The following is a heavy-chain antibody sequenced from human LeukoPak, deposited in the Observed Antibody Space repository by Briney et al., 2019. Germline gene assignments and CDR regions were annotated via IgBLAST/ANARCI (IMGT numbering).Heavy chain of an antibody. CDR1: GYSFATYW. D-gene: IGHD2-21*01. CDR3: ERRGYCGGDCYSDY. V-gene: IGHV5-51*01. Sequence: GESLKISCKGSGYSFATYWIGWVRQMPGKGLEWMGIIYPGDSDTRYSPSFQGQVTISADKSISTAFLQWSSLKASDTAMYYCERRGYCGGDCYSDYWGQGTLVTVSS. CDR2: IYPGDSDT. J-gene: IGHJ4*02.